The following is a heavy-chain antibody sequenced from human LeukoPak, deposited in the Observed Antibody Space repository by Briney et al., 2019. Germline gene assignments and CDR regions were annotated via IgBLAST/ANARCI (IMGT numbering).Heavy chain of an antibody. CDR2: IGTDGASP. CDR1: GFTFRSYA. D-gene: IGHD2-15*01. Sequence: PGGSLRLSCAASGFTFRSYAMSWVRRIPGKGLEWVSAIGTDGASPYYADSVKGRFSISRDDSKNTLHLQMNSLRAEDTAKYYCAQQLGYCSSGTCYFTYWGQGALVTVSS. CDR3: AQQLGYCSSGTCYFTY. V-gene: IGHV3-23*01. J-gene: IGHJ4*02.